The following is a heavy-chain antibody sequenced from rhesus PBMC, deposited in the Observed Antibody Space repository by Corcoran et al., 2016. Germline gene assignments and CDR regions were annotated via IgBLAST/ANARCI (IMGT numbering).Heavy chain of an antibody. CDR3: ARGH. CDR1: GFSFSDYY. CDR2: FSYNGGNT. V-gene: IGHV3S18*01. J-gene: IGHJ4*01. Sequence: EVQLVESGGGLAKPGGSLRLSGAASGFSFSDYYMYWVRQVSGKGLEWVSGFSYNGGNTYYEDSVKGRFTISRETAKNTLYLKMGSLRAEDTAVYYCARGHWGQGVLVTVSP.